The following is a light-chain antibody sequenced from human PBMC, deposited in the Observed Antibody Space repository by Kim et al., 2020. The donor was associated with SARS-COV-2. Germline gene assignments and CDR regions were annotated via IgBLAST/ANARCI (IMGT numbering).Light chain of an antibody. CDR2: GAS. CDR3: QQYNNWPQT. V-gene: IGKV3-15*01. Sequence: VSPGERASLSCRASPSVSSNLAWYQQKPGQAPRLLIYGASTRSTGIPARFSGSGSGTEFTLTISSLQSEDFAVYYCQQYNNWPQTFGHGTKVDIK. CDR1: PSVSSN. J-gene: IGKJ1*01.